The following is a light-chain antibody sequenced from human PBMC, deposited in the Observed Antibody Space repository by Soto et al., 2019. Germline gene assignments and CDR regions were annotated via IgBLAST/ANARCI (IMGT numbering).Light chain of an antibody. CDR3: LLSYNGPYV. V-gene: IGLV7-46*01. CDR2: DTT. J-gene: IGLJ1*01. CDR1: TGAVTNGHY. Sequence: QAVVTQEPSLTVSPGGTVTLPCGSSTGAVTNGHYPYWFQQKPGQAPRALIYDTTNRHSWTPARFSGSLLGGKAALTLSGAQPEDEAEYYCLLSYNGPYVFGTGTKVNVL.